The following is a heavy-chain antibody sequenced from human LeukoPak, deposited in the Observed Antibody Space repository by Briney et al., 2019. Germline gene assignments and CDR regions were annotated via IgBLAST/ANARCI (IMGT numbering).Heavy chain of an antibody. V-gene: IGHV3-23*01. CDR1: GFTFSSYD. Sequence: GGSPRLSCAASGFTFSSYDMSWVRQAPGKGLEWVSAISGSGGSTYYADSVKGRFTISRDNSKNTLYLQMNSLRAEDTAVYYCAKDSPSYGYYFDYWGQGTLVTVSS. J-gene: IGHJ4*02. CDR2: ISGSGGST. CDR3: AKDSPSYGYYFDY. D-gene: IGHD5-18*01.